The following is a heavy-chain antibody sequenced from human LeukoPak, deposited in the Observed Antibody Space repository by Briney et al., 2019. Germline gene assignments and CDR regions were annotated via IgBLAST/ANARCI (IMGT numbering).Heavy chain of an antibody. CDR1: GYSISSGYY. D-gene: IGHD2-2*01. J-gene: IGHJ4*02. CDR3: ASKLGYCSSTSCSDFDY. CDR2: IYHSGST. Sequence: PSETLSLTCAVSGYSISSGYYWGWIRQPPGKGLEWIGSIYHSGSTHYNPSLKSRVTISVDTSKNQFSLKLSSVTAADTAVYYCASKLGYCSSTSCSDFDYWGQGTLVIVSS. V-gene: IGHV4-38-2*01.